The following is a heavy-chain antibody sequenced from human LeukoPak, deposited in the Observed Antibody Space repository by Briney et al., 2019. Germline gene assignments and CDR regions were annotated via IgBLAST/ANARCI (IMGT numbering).Heavy chain of an antibody. J-gene: IGHJ6*03. D-gene: IGHD2-15*01. CDR3: ARDLMEDVGYYYMDV. Sequence: GGSLRLSCAASGFTFSSYSMNWVRQAPGKGLEWVSSISSSSSYIYYADSVKGRLTISRDNAKNSLYLQMNSLRAEDTAVYYCARDLMEDVGYYYMDVWGKGTTVTVSS. CDR1: GFTFSSYS. V-gene: IGHV3-21*01. CDR2: ISSSSSYI.